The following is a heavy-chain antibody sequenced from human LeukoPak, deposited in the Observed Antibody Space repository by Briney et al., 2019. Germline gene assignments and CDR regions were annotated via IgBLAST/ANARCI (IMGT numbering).Heavy chain of an antibody. CDR3: ARQGVDTAMGFDY. J-gene: IGHJ4*02. CDR2: IYYSGST. CDR1: GGSISSYY. D-gene: IGHD5-18*01. Sequence: SETLSLTCTVSGGSISSYYWSWIRQAPGKGLEWIRYIYYSGSTNYNPSLKSRVTISVDTSKNQFSLKLSSVTAADTAVYYCARQGVDTAMGFDYWGQGTLVTVSS. V-gene: IGHV4-59*08.